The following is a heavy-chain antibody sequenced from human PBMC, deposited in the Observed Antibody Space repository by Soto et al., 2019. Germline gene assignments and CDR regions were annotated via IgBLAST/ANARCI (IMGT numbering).Heavy chain of an antibody. J-gene: IGHJ4*02. D-gene: IGHD3-22*01. Sequence: ESGGGLVKPGGSLRLSCAASGFTFSNAWMNWVRQAPGKGLEWVGRIKSKTDGGTTDYAAPVKGRFTISRDDSKNTLYLQMNSLKTEDTAVYYCTCTYYYDSSGYSSGYWGQGTLVAVSS. V-gene: IGHV3-15*07. CDR3: TCTYYYDSSGYSSGY. CDR2: IKSKTDGGTT. CDR1: GFTFSNAW.